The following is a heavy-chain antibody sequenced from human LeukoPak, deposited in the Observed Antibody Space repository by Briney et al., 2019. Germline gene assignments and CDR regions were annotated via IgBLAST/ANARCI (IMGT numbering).Heavy chain of an antibody. CDR1: GYTFTGYY. J-gene: IGHJ4*02. V-gene: IGHV1-2*02. D-gene: IGHD3-16*02. CDR3: ASRPRGIWGSYRYDD. Sequence: ASVKVSCKASGYTFTGYYMHWVRQAPGQGLEWMGWINPNSGGTNYARKFRGRVSMTTDTSITTGYMELSGLRFDDTAVYYCASRPRGIWGSYRYDDWGQGTLVTVSS. CDR2: INPNSGGT.